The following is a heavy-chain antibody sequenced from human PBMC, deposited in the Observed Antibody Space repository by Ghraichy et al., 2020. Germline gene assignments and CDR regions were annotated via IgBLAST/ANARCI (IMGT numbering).Heavy chain of an antibody. Sequence: ETLSLTCTVSGGSISSSSYYWGWIRQPPGKGLEWIGSIYYSGSTYYNPSLKSRVTISVDTSKNQFSLKLSSVTAADTAVYYCASNTLLSGSYGYWGQGTLVTVSS. CDR3: ASNTLLSGSYGY. CDR1: GGSISSSSYY. D-gene: IGHD1-26*01. CDR2: IYYSGST. V-gene: IGHV4-39*01. J-gene: IGHJ4*02.